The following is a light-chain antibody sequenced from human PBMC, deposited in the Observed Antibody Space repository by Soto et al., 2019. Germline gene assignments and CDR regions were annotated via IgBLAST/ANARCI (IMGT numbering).Light chain of an antibody. J-gene: IGLJ1*01. V-gene: IGLV2-8*01. CDR2: EVS. Sequence: QSALTQPPSASGSPGQSVTISCTGTSGDVGGYNYVSWYRQHPGKAPKLMIFEVSERPSGVPDRFSASKSGNTASLTVSGLQAEDEADYYCSSYAGSDNYVFGTGTKVTVL. CDR3: SSYAGSDNYV. CDR1: SGDVGGYNY.